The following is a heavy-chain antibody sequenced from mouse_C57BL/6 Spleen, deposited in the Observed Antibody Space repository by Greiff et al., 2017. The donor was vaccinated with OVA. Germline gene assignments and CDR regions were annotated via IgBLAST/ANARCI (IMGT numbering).Heavy chain of an antibody. J-gene: IGHJ2*01. D-gene: IGHD3-1*01. CDR3: AREGLSGYFDY. V-gene: IGHV1-76*01. CDR2: IYPGSGNT. CDR1: GYTFTDYY. Sequence: QVQLQQSGAELVRPGASVKLSCKASGYTFTDYYINWVKQRPGQGLEWIARIYPGSGNTYYNEKFKGKATLTAEKSSSTAYMQLSSLTSEDSAVYFCAREGLSGYFDYWGQGTTLTVSS.